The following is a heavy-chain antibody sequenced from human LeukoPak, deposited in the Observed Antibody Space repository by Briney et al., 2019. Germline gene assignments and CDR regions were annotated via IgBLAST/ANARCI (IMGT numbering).Heavy chain of an antibody. CDR2: SGTDGDT. J-gene: IGHJ4*02. CDR3: ARGGRYIAVYDY. CDR1: GFTFSSSA. Sequence: GGSLRLSCAASGFTFSSSAMNWVRQAPGKGLEWVSASGTDGDTYYADSVKGRFTISRDNAKNSLYLQMNSLRAEDTAVYYCARGGRYIAVYDYWGQGTLVTVSS. V-gene: IGHV3-21*01. D-gene: IGHD6-19*01.